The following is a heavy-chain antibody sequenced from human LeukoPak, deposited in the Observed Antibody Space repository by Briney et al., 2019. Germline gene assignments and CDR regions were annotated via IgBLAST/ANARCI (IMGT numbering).Heavy chain of an antibody. Sequence: SETLSLTCGVTGGSFSTDFWAWIRQSPARGLEWIGEIYQSGDTDYNPSLKRRVKISIDVSSSQFSLTLTSVTAADTAMYYCARVLGIAVVAGATEDNYFDSWGQGALVTVSS. J-gene: IGHJ4*02. CDR3: ARVLGIAVVAGATEDNYFDS. CDR2: IYQSGDT. V-gene: IGHV4-34*01. D-gene: IGHD2-2*03. CDR1: GGSFSTDF.